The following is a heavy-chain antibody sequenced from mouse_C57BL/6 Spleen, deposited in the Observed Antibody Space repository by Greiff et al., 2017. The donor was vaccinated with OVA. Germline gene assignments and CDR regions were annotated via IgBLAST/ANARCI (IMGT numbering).Heavy chain of an antibody. V-gene: IGHV1-54*01. D-gene: IGHD2-3*01. CDR2: INPGSGGT. CDR3: ARSGNYDGYGY. J-gene: IGHJ2*01. Sequence: VKLQESGAELVRPGTSVKVSCKASGYAFTNYLIEWVKQRPGQGLEWIGVINPGSGGTNYNEKFKGKATLTADKSSSTAYMQLSSLTSEDSAVYFCARSGNYDGYGYWGQGTTLTVSS. CDR1: GYAFTNYL.